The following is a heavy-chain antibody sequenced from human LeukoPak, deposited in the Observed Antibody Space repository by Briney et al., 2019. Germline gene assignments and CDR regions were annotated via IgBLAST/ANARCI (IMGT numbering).Heavy chain of an antibody. V-gene: IGHV5-51*01. D-gene: IGHD3-22*01. CDR3: ARQGRYYYDSSGYYYVDY. CDR1: GYSFSSYW. Sequence: GGSLKISCEGSGYSFSSYWIGWVRQMPGGGLEWMGLIWPGDSDTRYSPSFQGQVTISADKSISTAYLQWSSLKASDTAMYYCARQGRYYYDSSGYYYVDYWGQGTLVTVSS. CDR2: IWPGDSDT. J-gene: IGHJ4*02.